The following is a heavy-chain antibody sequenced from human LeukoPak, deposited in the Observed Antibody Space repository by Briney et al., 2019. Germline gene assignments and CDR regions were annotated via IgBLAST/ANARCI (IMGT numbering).Heavy chain of an antibody. Sequence: ASVKVSCKASGYTFTSYGISWVRQAPGQGLEWMGWISAYNGNTNYAQKLQGRVTMTTDTSTSTAYMELRSLRSDDTAVYYCARAVDVNYYYDRSGVGGVNWFDPWGQGTLVTVSS. CDR3: ARAVDVNYYYDRSGVGGVNWFDP. D-gene: IGHD3-22*01. J-gene: IGHJ5*02. CDR1: GYTFTSYG. V-gene: IGHV1-18*01. CDR2: ISAYNGNT.